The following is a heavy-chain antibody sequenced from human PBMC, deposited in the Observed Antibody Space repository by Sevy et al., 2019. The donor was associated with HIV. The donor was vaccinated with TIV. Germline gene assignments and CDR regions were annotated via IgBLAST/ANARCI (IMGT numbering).Heavy chain of an antibody. D-gene: IGHD3-22*01. CDR1: GFTFSSYS. Sequence: ESLKISYAASGFTFSSYSMNWVRQAPGKGLEWVSSINSSSSYIYYADSVKGRFTISRENAKNSLYLQMNSLTAEDTAVYYCAREYYDSSSSVYIDYWGQGTLVTVSS. J-gene: IGHJ4*02. V-gene: IGHV3-21*01. CDR2: INSSSSYI. CDR3: AREYYDSSSSVYIDY.